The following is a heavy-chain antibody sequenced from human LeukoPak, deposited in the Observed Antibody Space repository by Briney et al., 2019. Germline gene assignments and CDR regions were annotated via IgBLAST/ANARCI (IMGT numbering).Heavy chain of an antibody. CDR1: GFTFTTYA. CDR3: ARGGSTWCYFDY. J-gene: IGHJ4*02. Sequence: HAGGSLRLSCAASGFTFTTYAMHWVRQAPGKGLEWVAVVWYDGSDTYYGDSVKGRFTISRDNSKNTLYLQMNSLRGEDTAVYYCARGGSTWCYFDYWGQGTLVTVSS. CDR2: VWYDGSDT. V-gene: IGHV3-33*01. D-gene: IGHD6-13*01.